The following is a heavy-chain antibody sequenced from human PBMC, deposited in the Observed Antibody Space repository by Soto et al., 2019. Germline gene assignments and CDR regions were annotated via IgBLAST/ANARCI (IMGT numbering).Heavy chain of an antibody. Sequence: QVQLVQSGAEVKKPGASVKVSCKASGYTFTSYGISWVRQAPGQGLEWMVWISAYNGNTNYAQKLQCRVTMTTDTSPSTAYMELRSLRSDDTAVYYCARRTTYYDILTGYYYYFDSCGQGTLVTVSS. V-gene: IGHV1-18*01. D-gene: IGHD3-9*01. J-gene: IGHJ4*02. CDR3: ARRTTYYDILTGYYYYFDS. CDR1: GYTFTSYG. CDR2: ISAYNGNT.